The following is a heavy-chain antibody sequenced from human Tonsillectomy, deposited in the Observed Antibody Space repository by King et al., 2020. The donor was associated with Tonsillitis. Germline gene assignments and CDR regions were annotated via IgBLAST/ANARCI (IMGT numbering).Heavy chain of an antibody. D-gene: IGHD3-3*01. V-gene: IGHV3-48*03. Sequence: VQLVESGGGLVQPGGSLRLSCAASVFSFSTYEMNWVRQAPGKGLEWVSYISTSGSTIYYADSVKGRFTISRDNAKNSLYLQMNSLRAEDTAVYYCARVDFSLYYYYMDVWGKGTTVTVSS. CDR3: ARVDFSLYYYYMDV. CDR2: ISTSGSTI. CDR1: VFSFSTYE. J-gene: IGHJ6*03.